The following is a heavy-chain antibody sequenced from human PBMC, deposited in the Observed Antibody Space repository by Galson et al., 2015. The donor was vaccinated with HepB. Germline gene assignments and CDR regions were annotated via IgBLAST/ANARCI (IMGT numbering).Heavy chain of an antibody. Sequence: PALVKPTQPLTLTCTFSGFSLSTTGVGVGWIRQPPGKALEWLALIYWDDNKRYSPSLKSRLTITKDTSKNQVVLTMTNMDPVDTATYYCAHTSYSSSLPGWYFDLWGRAILVTVSS. D-gene: IGHD2-21*01. J-gene: IGHJ2*01. CDR2: IYWDDNK. V-gene: IGHV2-5*02. CDR3: AHTSYSSSLPGWYFDL. CDR1: GFSLSTTGVG.